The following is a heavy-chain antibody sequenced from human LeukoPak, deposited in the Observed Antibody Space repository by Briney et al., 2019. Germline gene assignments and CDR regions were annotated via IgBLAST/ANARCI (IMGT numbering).Heavy chain of an antibody. CDR3: ARLYSSGWYNDAFDI. CDR2: IYTSGST. D-gene: IGHD6-19*01. J-gene: IGHJ3*02. Sequence: SQTLSLTCTVSGGSISSGSYYWSWIRQPAGKGLEWIGRIYTSGSTNYNPSLKSRVTISVDTSKNQFSLKLSSVTAADTAVYYCARLYSSGWYNDAFDIWGQGTMVTVSS. V-gene: IGHV4-61*02. CDR1: GGSISSGSYY.